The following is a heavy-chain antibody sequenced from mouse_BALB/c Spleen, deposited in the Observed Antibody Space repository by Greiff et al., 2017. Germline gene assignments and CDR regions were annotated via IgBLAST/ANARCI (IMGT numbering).Heavy chain of an antibody. Sequence: VQLQQSGPGLVKPSQSLSLTCTVTGYSITSDYAWNWIRQFPGNKLEWMGYISYSGSTSYNPSLKSRISITRDTSKNQFFLQLNSVTTEDTATYYCARLVYYYGSSFYFDYWGQGTTLTVSS. J-gene: IGHJ2*01. CDR2: ISYSGST. CDR3: ARLVYYYGSSFYFDY. V-gene: IGHV3-2*02. D-gene: IGHD1-1*01. CDR1: GYSITSDYA.